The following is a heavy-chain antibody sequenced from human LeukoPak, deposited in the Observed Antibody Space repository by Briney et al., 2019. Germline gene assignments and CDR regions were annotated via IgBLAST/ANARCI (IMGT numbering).Heavy chain of an antibody. J-gene: IGHJ4*02. D-gene: IGHD6-13*01. CDR3: ARASSSWSDFDY. CDR2: IIPILGIA. CDR1: GGTFSSYA. Sequence: SVKVSCKASGGTFSSYAISWVRQAPGQGLEWVGRIIPILGIANYAQKFQGRVTITADKSTSTAYMELSSLRSEDTAVYYCARASSSWSDFDYWGQGTLVTVSS. V-gene: IGHV1-69*04.